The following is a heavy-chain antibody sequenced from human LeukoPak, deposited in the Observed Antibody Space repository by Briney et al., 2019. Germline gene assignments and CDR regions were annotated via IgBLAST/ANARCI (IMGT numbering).Heavy chain of an antibody. D-gene: IGHD3-10*01. J-gene: IGHJ6*02. CDR1: GCTFTSYG. CDR2: ISAYNGNT. V-gene: IGHV1-18*01. Sequence: ASVIVSCKASGCTFTSYGISWVRQAPGQGLEWLGWISAYNGNTNYAQKLQGRVTMTADTSTSTAYMQLRSLRSDDTAVYSCAREGYYGSGTYPFYYGMDVWGQGTTVTVSS. CDR3: AREGYYGSGTYPFYYGMDV.